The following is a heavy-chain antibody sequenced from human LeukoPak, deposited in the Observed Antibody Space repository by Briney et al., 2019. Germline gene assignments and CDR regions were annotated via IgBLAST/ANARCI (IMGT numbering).Heavy chain of an antibody. CDR1: GYTFTGYY. D-gene: IGHD2-21*02. CDR2: INPNSGDT. Sequence: ASVKVSCKASGYTFTGYYMHWVRQAPGQELEWRGRINPNSGDTNYAQKFQGRVTMTRDTSISTAYMELSRLRSDDTAVYYCARDYCGGDCFPDYWGQGTLVTVSS. CDR3: ARDYCGGDCFPDY. J-gene: IGHJ4*02. V-gene: IGHV1-2*06.